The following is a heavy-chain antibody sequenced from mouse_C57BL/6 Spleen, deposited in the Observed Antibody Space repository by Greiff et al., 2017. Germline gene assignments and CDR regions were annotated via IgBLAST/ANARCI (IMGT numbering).Heavy chain of an antibody. Sequence: EVTVEESGGGLVKPGGSLKLSCAASGFTFSSYAMSWVRQTPEKRLEWVATISDGGSYTYYPDNVKGRFTISRDNAKNNLYLQMSHLKSEDTARYYCARDRDGYFDYWGQGTTLTVSS. CDR1: GFTFSSYA. V-gene: IGHV5-4*01. D-gene: IGHD2-3*01. CDR2: ISDGGSYT. J-gene: IGHJ2*01. CDR3: ARDRDGYFDY.